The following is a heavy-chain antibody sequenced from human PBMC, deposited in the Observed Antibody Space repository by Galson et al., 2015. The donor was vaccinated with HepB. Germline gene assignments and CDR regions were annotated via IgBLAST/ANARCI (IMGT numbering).Heavy chain of an antibody. J-gene: IGHJ6*04. CDR1: GGSISSSSYY. D-gene: IGHD3-10*01. V-gene: IGHV4-39*07. CDR3: AREGVRGVRDV. CDR2: LYYSGNT. Sequence: TLSLTCTVSGGSISSSSYYWGWVRQPPGKGLEWIGSLYYSGNTYYNPSLKSRVTISVDTSKNQFSLKVSSVTAADAAVYYCAREGVRGVRDVWGKGTTVTVSS.